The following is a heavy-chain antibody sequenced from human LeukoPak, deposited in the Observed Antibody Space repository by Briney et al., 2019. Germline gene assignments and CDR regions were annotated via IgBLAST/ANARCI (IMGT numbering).Heavy chain of an antibody. CDR2: IWYDGSNK. D-gene: IGHD2-15*01. V-gene: IGHV3-33*01. Sequence: GGTLRLSCAASGFTFSSYAMHWVRQAPGKGLEWVAVIWYDGSNKYYADSVKGRFTISRDNSRNTLYLQMNSLRADDTAVYYCARAHQVENYYYYGMDVWGKGTTVTVSS. CDR3: ARAHQVENYYYYGMDV. J-gene: IGHJ6*04. CDR1: GFTFSSYA.